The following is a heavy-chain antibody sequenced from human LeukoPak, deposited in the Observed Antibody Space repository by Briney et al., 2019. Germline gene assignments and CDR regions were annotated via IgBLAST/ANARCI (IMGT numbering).Heavy chain of an antibody. CDR3: ARGNLGAIDY. CDR2: INHSGST. CDR1: GGSFSGYY. J-gene: IGHJ4*02. D-gene: IGHD1-14*01. V-gene: IGHV4-34*01. Sequence: KPSETLSLTCAVYGGSFSGYYWSWIRQPPGKGLEWIGEINHSGSTNYNPSLKSRVTISVDTSKNQSSLKLSSVTAADTAVYYCARGNLGAIDYWGQGTLVTVSS.